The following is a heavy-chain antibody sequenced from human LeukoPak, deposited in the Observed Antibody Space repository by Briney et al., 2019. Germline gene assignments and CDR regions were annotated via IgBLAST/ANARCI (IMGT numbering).Heavy chain of an antibody. CDR2: VHLSGAS. CDR1: GGSILSTNW. V-gene: IGHV4-4*01. D-gene: IGHD1-26*01. Sequence: PSETLSLTCAVSGGSILSTNWWSWVRQPPGRGLEWIGEVHLSGASNYNPSLKSRVNMSIDKSRNQLSLELTSVTAADTAIYCCARESGAFSPFGFWGQGTLVTVSS. CDR3: ARESGAFSPFGF. J-gene: IGHJ4*02.